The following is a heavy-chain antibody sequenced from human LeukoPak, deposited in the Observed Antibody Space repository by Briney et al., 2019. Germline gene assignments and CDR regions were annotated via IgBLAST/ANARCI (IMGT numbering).Heavy chain of an antibody. J-gene: IGHJ4*02. V-gene: IGHV4-38-2*01. CDR2: IYHSGST. CDR1: GYSISSGYY. CDR3: AKTDVDTGYY. Sequence: SETLSLTCAVSGYSISSGYYWGWIRRPPGKGLEWIGSIYHSGSTYYNPSLKSRVTISVDTSKNQFSLKLSSVTAADTAVYYCAKTDVDTGYYWGQGTLVTVSS. D-gene: IGHD5-18*01.